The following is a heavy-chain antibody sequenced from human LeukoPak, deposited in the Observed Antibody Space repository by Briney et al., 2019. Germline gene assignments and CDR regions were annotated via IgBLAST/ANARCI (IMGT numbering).Heavy chain of an antibody. V-gene: IGHV3-48*01. CDR2: ISSSSSTI. CDR1: GFTFSSYS. CDR3: ASVDFWSGYYQVY. Sequence: GGSLRLSCAASGFTFSSYSMNWVRQAPGKGLEWVSYISSSSSTIYYADSVKGRFTISRDNAKNSLYLQMNSLTAADTAVYYWASVDFWSGYYQVYWGQGTLVTVSS. J-gene: IGHJ4*02. D-gene: IGHD3-3*01.